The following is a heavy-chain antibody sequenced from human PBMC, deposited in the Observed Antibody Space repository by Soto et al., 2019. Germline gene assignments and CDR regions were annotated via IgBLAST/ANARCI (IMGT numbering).Heavy chain of an antibody. V-gene: IGHV3-15*07. D-gene: IGHD3-22*01. Sequence: GGSLRLSCAASGFTFSNAWMDWVLQAPGKGLEWVGRIKSKTDGGTTDYAAPVKGRFTISRDDSKNTLYLQMNSLKTEDTAVYYCARDYYKYYDSSGYYRSPAYWGQGT. CDR1: GFTFSNAW. CDR2: IKSKTDGGTT. J-gene: IGHJ4*02. CDR3: ARDYYKYYDSSGYYRSPAY.